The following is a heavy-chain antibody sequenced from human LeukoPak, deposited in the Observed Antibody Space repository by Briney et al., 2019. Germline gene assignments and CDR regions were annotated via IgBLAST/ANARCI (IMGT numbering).Heavy chain of an antibody. J-gene: IGHJ4*02. CDR2: INSNSDTV. CDR3: ARDHSKWDSSSSCDY. V-gene: IGHV3-48*04. Sequence: LPGGSLRLSCAASGFTFRTYGMNWVRQAPGKGLEWISYINSNSDTVHYSNSVEGRFTISRDNAKNSLYLQMNSLRAEDTAVYYCARDHSKWDSSSSCDYWGQGTLVTVSS. CDR1: GFTFRTYG. D-gene: IGHD6-6*01.